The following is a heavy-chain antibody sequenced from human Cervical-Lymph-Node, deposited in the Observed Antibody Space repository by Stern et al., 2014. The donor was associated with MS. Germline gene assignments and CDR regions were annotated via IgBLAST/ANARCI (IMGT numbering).Heavy chain of an antibody. D-gene: IGHD1-7*01. J-gene: IGHJ5*02. CDR2: ISDDGSHK. CDR1: RFTFDNYG. CDR3: AKHRGEDWNYAFWFDP. V-gene: IGHV3-30*18. Sequence: VQLVESGGGVVQPGTSLRLSCAASRFTFDNYGMHWVRQAPGKGLEWVALISDDGSHKHYADSVKGRFTISRDNCNNTLFLQMNSLRAEDTAVYYCAKHRGEDWNYAFWFDPWGQGTLVTVSS.